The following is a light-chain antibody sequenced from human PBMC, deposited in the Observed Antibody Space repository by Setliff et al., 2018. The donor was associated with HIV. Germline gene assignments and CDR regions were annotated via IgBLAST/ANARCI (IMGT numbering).Light chain of an antibody. J-gene: IGLJ2*01. V-gene: IGLV2-23*02. Sequence: QSVLTQPASVSGSPGQSITIFCTGNSSDVGSYNLVSWYQQHPDKAPILIIYEVTERPSGVSNRFSGSKSGNTASLTISGLQAEDEADYYCCSYAGDTTYVVFGGGTKVTVL. CDR2: EVT. CDR3: CSYAGDTTYVV. CDR1: SSDVGSYNL.